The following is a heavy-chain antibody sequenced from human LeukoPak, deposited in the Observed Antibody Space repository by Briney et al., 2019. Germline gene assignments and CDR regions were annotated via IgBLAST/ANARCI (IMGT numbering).Heavy chain of an antibody. J-gene: IGHJ4*02. D-gene: IGHD3-10*01. Sequence: GGSLRLSCAVSGFTVRSNYMNWVRQAPGKGLEWVSVIYSDGSTYYADSVKGRFTISRDNSKNALFLQMNSLRAEDTAVYYCAKFGIRPIDVDYWGQGTLVTVSS. V-gene: IGHV3-53*01. CDR1: GFTVRSNY. CDR3: AKFGIRPIDVDY. CDR2: IYSDGST.